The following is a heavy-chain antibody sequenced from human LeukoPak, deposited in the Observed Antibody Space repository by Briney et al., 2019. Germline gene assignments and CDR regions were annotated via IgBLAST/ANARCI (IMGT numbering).Heavy chain of an antibody. CDR2: FYTSGST. CDR1: GDSITSYY. J-gene: IGHJ4*02. CDR3: ARTSGSYFDY. D-gene: IGHD1-26*01. V-gene: IGHV4-4*07. Sequence: PSETLSLTCTVSGDSITSYYWSWIRQPAGKGLEWIGRFYTSGSTNYNPSLKSRVTMSVDTSKNQFSLKPTSVTAADTAVYYCARTSGSYFDYWGQGSLVTVSS.